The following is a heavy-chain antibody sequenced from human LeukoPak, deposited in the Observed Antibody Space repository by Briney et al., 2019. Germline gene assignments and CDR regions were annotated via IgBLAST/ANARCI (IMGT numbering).Heavy chain of an antibody. D-gene: IGHD3-10*02. J-gene: IGHJ6*03. CDR2: ISYDGSNK. CDR1: GFTFSSYA. Sequence: GGSLRLSCAASGFTFSSYAMHWVRQAPGKGLEWVAVISYDGSNKYYADSVKGRFTISRDNSKNTLYLQMNSLRAEDTAVYYCARDVRGGSMDVWGKGTTVTTSS. CDR3: ARDVRGGSMDV. V-gene: IGHV3-30*04.